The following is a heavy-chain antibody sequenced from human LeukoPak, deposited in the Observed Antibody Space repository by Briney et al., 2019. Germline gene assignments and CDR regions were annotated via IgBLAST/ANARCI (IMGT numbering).Heavy chain of an antibody. CDR3: ARGHRSSWFDAFDI. CDR1: GFTFSNYA. V-gene: IGHV3-64*02. J-gene: IGHJ3*02. D-gene: IGHD6-13*01. CDR2: INDNGDTT. Sequence: GGSLRLSCAASGFTFSNYAFHWVRQAQGKGLEYVSAINDNGDTTYYADSVKGRFTISRDISKNTLFLQMGSLRTEDMAVYYCARGHRSSWFDAFDISGQGIMVTVSS.